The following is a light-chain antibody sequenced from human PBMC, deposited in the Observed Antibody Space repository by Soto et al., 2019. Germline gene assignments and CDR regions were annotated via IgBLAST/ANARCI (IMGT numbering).Light chain of an antibody. CDR2: GAS. CDR1: QSVGGTF. Sequence: EIVLTQSPGTLSLSPGEGATLSCRASQSVGGTFLAWYQQKGGQAPRLLIHGASNRATVIPDRFSGSGSGTDFTLTISRLEPEDFAVYYCQQYGGSPRTFGQGTKVEV. V-gene: IGKV3-20*01. CDR3: QQYGGSPRT. J-gene: IGKJ1*01.